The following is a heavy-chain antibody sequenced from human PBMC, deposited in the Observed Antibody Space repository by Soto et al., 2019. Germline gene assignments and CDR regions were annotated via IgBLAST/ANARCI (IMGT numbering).Heavy chain of an antibody. V-gene: IGHV1-69*01. Sequence: QVQLVQSGAEVKKPGSSVKVSCKASGGTFSSYAISWVRRAPGQGLAWMGGIMPIFGTANYAQKFQGRVTSTADESTRTAYMELSSLRSEDTAVYYCARPDPLYYYDSSGNPHLNAFDIWGQGKMVTVSS. D-gene: IGHD3-22*01. J-gene: IGHJ3*02. CDR1: GGTFSSYA. CDR3: ARPDPLYYYDSSGNPHLNAFDI. CDR2: IMPIFGTA.